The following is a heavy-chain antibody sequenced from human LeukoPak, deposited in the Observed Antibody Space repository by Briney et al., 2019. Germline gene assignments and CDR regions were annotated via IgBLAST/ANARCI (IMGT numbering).Heavy chain of an antibody. J-gene: IGHJ5*02. D-gene: IGHD4-17*01. CDR3: ARAGYGDFNWFDP. CDR1: GGSFSGYY. V-gene: IGHV4-34*01. CDR2: INHSGST. Sequence: SETLSLTCAVYGGSFSGYYWSWIRKPPGKGLEWIGEINHSGSTNYNPSLKSRVTISVDTSKNQFSLKLSSVTAADTAVYYCARAGYGDFNWFDPWGQGTLVTVSS.